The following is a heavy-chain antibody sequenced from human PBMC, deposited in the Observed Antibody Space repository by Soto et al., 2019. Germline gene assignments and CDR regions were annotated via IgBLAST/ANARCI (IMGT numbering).Heavy chain of an antibody. Sequence: PGESLKISCKGSGYSFTSYWIGWVRQMPGKGLEWMGIIYPGDSDTRYSPSFQGQVTISADKSISTAYLQWSSLKASDTAMYYCARAVVGYCSSASCPADFWGQGSLVTVSS. CDR2: IYPGDSDT. CDR1: GYSFTSYW. J-gene: IGHJ4*02. V-gene: IGHV5-51*01. CDR3: ARAVVGYCSSASCPADF. D-gene: IGHD2-2*01.